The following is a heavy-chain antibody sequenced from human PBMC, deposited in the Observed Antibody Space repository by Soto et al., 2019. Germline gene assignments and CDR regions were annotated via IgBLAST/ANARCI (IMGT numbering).Heavy chain of an antibody. CDR1: GGSISSGGYS. CDR3: AGSQYATTYCGGDCYLDY. CDR2: IYHSGST. V-gene: IGHV4-30-2*01. Sequence: SETLSLTCAVSGGSISSGGYSWSWIRQPPGKGLEWIGYIYHSGSTYYNPSLKSRVTISVDRSKNQFSLKLSSVTAADTAVYYCAGSQYATTYCGGDCYLDYWGQGTLVTVSS. D-gene: IGHD2-21*02. J-gene: IGHJ4*02.